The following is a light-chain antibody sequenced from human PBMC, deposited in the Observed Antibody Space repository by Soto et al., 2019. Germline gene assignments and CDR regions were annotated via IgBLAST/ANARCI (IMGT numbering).Light chain of an antibody. CDR1: SSNIGSNI. CDR3: AAWDDSLDGVL. Sequence: QSVLTQPPSASGTPGQSVTISCSGSSSNIGSNIVNWYQHLPGAAPKLLIYNDNQQPSGVPDRFSGSKSGTSASLAIRGLKSEDEADYYCAAWDDSLDGVLFGGGTKVTVL. CDR2: NDN. V-gene: IGLV1-44*01. J-gene: IGLJ2*01.